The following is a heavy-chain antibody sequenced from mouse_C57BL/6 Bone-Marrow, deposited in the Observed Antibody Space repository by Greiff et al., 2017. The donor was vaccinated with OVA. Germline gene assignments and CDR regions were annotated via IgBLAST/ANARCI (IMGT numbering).Heavy chain of an antibody. V-gene: IGHV1-81*01. Sequence: QVQLQQSGAELARPGASVKLSCKASGYTFTSYGISWVKQRTGQGLEWIGEIYHRSGNTYYNEKFKGKATLTADKSSSTAYMELRSLTSEDSAVYFCARWGSFAYWGQGTLVTVSA. J-gene: IGHJ3*01. CDR1: GYTFTSYG. CDR3: ARWGSFAY. CDR2: IYHRSGNT.